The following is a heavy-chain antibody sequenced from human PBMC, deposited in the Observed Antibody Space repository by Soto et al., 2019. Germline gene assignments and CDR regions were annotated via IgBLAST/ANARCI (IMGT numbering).Heavy chain of an antibody. V-gene: IGHV3-23*01. CDR3: AKCAGSGWYPDY. J-gene: IGHJ4*02. CDR1: GFTFSSYA. Sequence: EVQLLESAGGLVQPGGSLSLSCAASGFTFSSYAMRWVRQAPGKGLEWVSAISGSGGNTYYADSVKGRFTISRDNSKNKLFLQLNSLRAEDTAVYYCAKCAGSGWYPDYWGQGTLVTVSS. CDR2: ISGSGGNT. D-gene: IGHD6-19*01.